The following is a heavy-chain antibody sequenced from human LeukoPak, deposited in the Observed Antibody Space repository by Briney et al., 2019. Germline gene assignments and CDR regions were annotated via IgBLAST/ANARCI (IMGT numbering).Heavy chain of an antibody. J-gene: IGHJ4*02. CDR1: GGSISSYY. D-gene: IGHD5-18*01. Sequence: SETLSLTCTVSGGSISSYYWSWIRQPPGKGLEWIGYIYYSGSTNYNPSLKSRVTMSVDTSKNRFSLKLSSVTAADTAVYYCARTAMVAYYFDYWGQGTLVTVSS. CDR2: IYYSGST. V-gene: IGHV4-59*08. CDR3: ARTAMVAYYFDY.